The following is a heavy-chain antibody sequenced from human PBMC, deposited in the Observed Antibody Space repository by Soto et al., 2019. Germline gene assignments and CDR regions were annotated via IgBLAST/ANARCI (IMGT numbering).Heavy chain of an antibody. D-gene: IGHD2-21*01. CDR2: IYPLDSYT. V-gene: IGHV5-51*01. CDR3: ARVIVPQVPTMGGMDV. Sequence: VESLTTSCQGPGYSFTQKWIAWVLQRPGKGLEWLGVIYPLDSYTKYSPSFEGQVTMSVDKSVKTASLLLNSLKASDTAIYFCARVIVPQVPTMGGMDVWGQGTPVTVSS. J-gene: IGHJ6*02. CDR1: GYSFTQKW.